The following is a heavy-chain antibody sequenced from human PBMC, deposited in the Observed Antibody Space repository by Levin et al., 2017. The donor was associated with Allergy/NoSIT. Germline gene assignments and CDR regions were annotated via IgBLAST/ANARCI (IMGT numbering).Heavy chain of an antibody. J-gene: IGHJ5*02. Sequence: LRLSCTVSGGSISSGGFYWNWIRQQPGTGLEWIGYIYYSGSTYYSPSLKSRLFISIDTSKNQFSLNLGSVTAADTAVYYCTRGYRANCDWFDPWGQGTLVTVSS. D-gene: IGHD5-12*01. CDR1: GGSISSGGFY. CDR2: IYYSGST. CDR3: TRGYRANCDWFDP. V-gene: IGHV4-31*03.